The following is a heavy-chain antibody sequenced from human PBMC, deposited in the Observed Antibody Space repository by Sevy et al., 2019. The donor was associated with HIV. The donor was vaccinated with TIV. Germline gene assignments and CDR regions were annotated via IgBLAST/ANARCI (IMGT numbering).Heavy chain of an antibody. Sequence: GGSLRLSCAASGFTFSSYWMSWVRQAPGKGLEWVANIKQDGSERYYLDSVKGRFTISRDNAKNSLYMQMDSLRAEDTAVYYCARGGQRFDYWGQGTLVTVSS. CDR3: ARGGQRFDY. J-gene: IGHJ4*02. CDR2: IKQDGSER. CDR1: GFTFSSYW. V-gene: IGHV3-7*01. D-gene: IGHD6-25*01.